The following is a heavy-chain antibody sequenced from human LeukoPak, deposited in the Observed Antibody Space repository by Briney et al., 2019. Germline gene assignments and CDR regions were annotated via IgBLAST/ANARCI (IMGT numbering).Heavy chain of an antibody. V-gene: IGHV3-30*18. J-gene: IGHJ4*02. CDR2: ISYDGSNK. CDR1: GFTFSSYG. Sequence: GGSLRLSCAASGFTFSSYGMHWVRQAPGKGLEWVAVISYDGSNKYYADSVKGRFTISRDNSKNTLYQQMNSLRAEDTAVYYCAKDRNSNYGSGSYLDYWGQGTLVTVYS. CDR3: AKDRNSNYGSGSYLDY. D-gene: IGHD3-10*01.